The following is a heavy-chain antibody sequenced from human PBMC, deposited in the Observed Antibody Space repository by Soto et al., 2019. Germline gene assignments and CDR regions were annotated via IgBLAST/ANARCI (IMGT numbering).Heavy chain of an antibody. V-gene: IGHV4-39*01. CDR3: ARLPIPGEIGWFDP. Sequence: SETLSLTCTVSGGSISNSSYYWGWIRQPPGKGLEWIGSIYYSGSTYYNPSLKSRVTISVDTSKNQFSLKLSSVTAADTAVYYCARLPIPGEIGWFDPWGQGTLVTVSS. CDR2: IYYSGST. D-gene: IGHD3-10*01. CDR1: GGSISNSSYY. J-gene: IGHJ5*02.